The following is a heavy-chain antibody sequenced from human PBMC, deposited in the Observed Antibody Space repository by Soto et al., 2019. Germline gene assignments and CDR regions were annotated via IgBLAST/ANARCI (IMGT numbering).Heavy chain of an antibody. CDR1: GGTFSSYA. V-gene: IGHV1-69*01. CDR3: ASPLTTRRIVLGHMDV. D-gene: IGHD1-26*01. J-gene: IGHJ6*02. Sequence: QVQLVQSGAEVKKPGSSVKVSCKASGGTFSSYAISWVRQAPGQGLEWMGGIIPIFGTTNYAQKFQGRVTITADESTSTAYMELSSLRSEDTAVYYCASPLTTRRIVLGHMDVWGQGTTVTVSS. CDR2: IIPIFGTT.